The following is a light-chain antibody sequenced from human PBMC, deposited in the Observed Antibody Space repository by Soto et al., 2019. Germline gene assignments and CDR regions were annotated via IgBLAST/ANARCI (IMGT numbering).Light chain of an antibody. CDR2: AAS. V-gene: IGKV1D-12*01. Sequence: DIQMTQSPSSVSASVGDTVTITCRASQGINNWLAWYQQKPGKAPKLLIYAASSLQSGVPSRFSGSGSGTDCTLSISSLQPEDFATYYFQEANNFPITFGGGTTVEIK. J-gene: IGKJ4*01. CDR3: QEANNFPIT. CDR1: QGINNW.